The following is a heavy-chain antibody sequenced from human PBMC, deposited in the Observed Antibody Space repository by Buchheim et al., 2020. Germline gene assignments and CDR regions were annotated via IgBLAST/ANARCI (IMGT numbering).Heavy chain of an antibody. CDR1: GFTFSHYW. D-gene: IGHD2-2*01. V-gene: IGHV3-21*02. Sequence: EVQLVGSGGGVVQPGGSLRLSCAASGFTFSHYWMHWVRQAPGKGLEWVSSISSSSSYIYYADSVKGRFTISRDNAKNSLYLQMNSLRAEDTAVYYCARVSWVSSTSYYFDYWGQGNL. J-gene: IGHJ4*02. CDR3: ARVSWVSSTSYYFDY. CDR2: ISSSSSYI.